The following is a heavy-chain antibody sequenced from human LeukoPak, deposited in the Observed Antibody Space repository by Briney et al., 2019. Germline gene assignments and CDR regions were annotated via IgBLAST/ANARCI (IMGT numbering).Heavy chain of an antibody. Sequence: PGGSLRPSCATSGFTFSNYAIHWVRQAPGKGLEWVADISFDGDNEYYADSVRGRFMIARDNSKNTVYLQMNSLTIEDTAVYYCAREPSGNFGQLVSSAEYFQHWSQGTRVTVSS. CDR1: GFTFSNYA. V-gene: IGHV3-30-3*01. J-gene: IGHJ1*01. CDR2: ISFDGDNE. CDR3: AREPSGNFGQLVSSAEYFQH. D-gene: IGHD5/OR15-5a*01.